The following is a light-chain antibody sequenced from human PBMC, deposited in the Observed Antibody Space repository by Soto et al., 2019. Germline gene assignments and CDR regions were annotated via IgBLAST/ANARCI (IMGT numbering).Light chain of an antibody. V-gene: IGKV3-20*01. CDR3: QQYGSSPPMYT. Sequence: EIVLTQSPGTLSLSPGERATLSCRASQSVSSSYLAWYQQKPGQAPRLLIYGASSRATGIPDRVSGSGSGTDFTLTISRLEPEDFAVYYCQQYGSSPPMYTFGQVTKLEIK. CDR2: GAS. J-gene: IGKJ2*01. CDR1: QSVSSSY.